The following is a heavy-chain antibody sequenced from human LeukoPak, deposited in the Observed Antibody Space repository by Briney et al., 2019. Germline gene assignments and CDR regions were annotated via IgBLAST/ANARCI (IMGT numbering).Heavy chain of an antibody. CDR3: ARVGTVVTPSLVY. Sequence: GASVKVSCKASGYTFTSYDISWVRQATGQGLEWMGWMNPNSGNTGYAQKFQGRVTMTRNTSISTAYMELSSLRSEDTAVYYCARVGTVVTPSLVYWGQGTLVTVSS. V-gene: IGHV1-8*01. CDR2: MNPNSGNT. J-gene: IGHJ4*02. D-gene: IGHD4-23*01. CDR1: GYTFTSYD.